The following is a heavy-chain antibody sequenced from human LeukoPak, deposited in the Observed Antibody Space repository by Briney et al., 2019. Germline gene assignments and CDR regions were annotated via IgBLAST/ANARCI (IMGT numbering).Heavy chain of an antibody. Sequence: GGSLRLSCAASGFTFSSYSMNWVRQAPGKGLEWVSSISSSSSYIYYADSVKGRFTISRDNAKNSLYLQMNSLRAEDTAVYYCARDGVVVVVADNYFDYWGQGTLVTVSS. J-gene: IGHJ4*02. CDR3: ARDGVVVVVADNYFDY. V-gene: IGHV3-21*01. D-gene: IGHD2-15*01. CDR2: ISSSSSYI. CDR1: GFTFSSYS.